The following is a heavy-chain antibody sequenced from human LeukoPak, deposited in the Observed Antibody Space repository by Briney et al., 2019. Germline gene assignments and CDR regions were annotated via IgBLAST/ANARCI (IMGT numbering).Heavy chain of an antibody. CDR2: IYYSGSI. CDR1: GGSISSGGYW. J-gene: IGHJ5*02. V-gene: IGHV4-31*03. D-gene: IGHD4-17*01. Sequence: KASETLSLTCTVSGGSISSGGYWWSWIRQYPGKGLEWIGYIYYSGSIYYNPSLRSRVTMSVDTSQNQFSLKLSSVTAADTAVYYCASRTDYGWFDPWGQGTLVTVSS. CDR3: ASRTDYGWFDP.